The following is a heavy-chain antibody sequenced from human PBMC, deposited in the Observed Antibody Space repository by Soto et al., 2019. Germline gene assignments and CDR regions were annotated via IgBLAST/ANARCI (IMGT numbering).Heavy chain of an antibody. J-gene: IGHJ4*02. Sequence: EVQMVESGGGLIQPGGSLRLSCAAFGFTVSSNYMTWVRQATGKGLEWVSVIYSGGSTYYADSVKGRFTISRDNSRNTLYLQMNSLRAEDTAVYYCARGFPSMAYYGEYDFDTWGQGTLVTVSS. CDR1: GFTVSSNY. CDR2: IYSGGST. D-gene: IGHD3-10*01. V-gene: IGHV3-53*01. CDR3: ARGFPSMAYYGEYDFDT.